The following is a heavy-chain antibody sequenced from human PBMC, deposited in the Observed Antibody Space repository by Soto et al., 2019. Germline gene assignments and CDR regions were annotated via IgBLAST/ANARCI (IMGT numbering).Heavy chain of an antibody. V-gene: IGHV3-21*01. J-gene: IGHJ4*02. D-gene: IGHD3-10*01. CDR3: ARAHDYGSGSYPTDY. CDR2: ISSSSSYI. CDR1: GFTFSSYS. Sequence: EVQLVESGGGLVKPGGSLRLSCAASGFTFSSYSMNWVRQAPGKGLEWVSSISSSSSYIYYADSVKGRITISRDNAKNSLYLQMNSLRAEDTAVYYCARAHDYGSGSYPTDYWCQGTLVTVSS.